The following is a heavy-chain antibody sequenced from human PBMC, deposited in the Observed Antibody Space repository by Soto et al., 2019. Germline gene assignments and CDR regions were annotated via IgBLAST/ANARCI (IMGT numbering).Heavy chain of an antibody. Sequence: EVHLVESGGGLVQPGGSLRLSCAASGFTFSNYWMHWVRQAPGKGLVWVSRINGDGTGTNYADSVKGQFTISRDNAKNTLYLQMNSLRAEDTAVYYCGRGASGSYRLDYWGQGNLVTVSS. J-gene: IGHJ4*02. V-gene: IGHV3-74*01. CDR2: INGDGTGT. CDR3: GRGASGSYRLDY. D-gene: IGHD3-10*01. CDR1: GFTFSNYW.